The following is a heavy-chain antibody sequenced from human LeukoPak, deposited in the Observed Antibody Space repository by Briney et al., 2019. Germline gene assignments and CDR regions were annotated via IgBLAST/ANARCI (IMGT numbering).Heavy chain of an antibody. CDR3: AREVQSGVFDY. CDR1: GFTFSSYA. V-gene: IGHV3-53*01. Sequence: GGSLRLSCAASGFTFSSYAMSWVRQAPGKGLEWVSVIYSGGSTYYADSVKGRFTISRDNSKNTLYLQMNSLRAEDTAVYYCAREVQSGVFDYWGQGTLVTVSS. J-gene: IGHJ4*02. CDR2: IYSGGST. D-gene: IGHD1-26*01.